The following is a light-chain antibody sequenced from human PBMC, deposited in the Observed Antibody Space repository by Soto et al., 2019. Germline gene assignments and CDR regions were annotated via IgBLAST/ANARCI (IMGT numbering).Light chain of an antibody. J-gene: IGLJ6*01. Sequence: QSVLTQPPSVSAAPGQKVTISCSGSSSNIGSNYVSWYQQLPRTAPKLLIYDNDNRPSGIPDRFSGSKSGTSATLGITGLQTGDEADYYCGTWDSSLSAGYVFGTGTKLTVL. CDR2: DND. CDR3: GTWDSSLSAGYV. V-gene: IGLV1-51*01. CDR1: SSNIGSNY.